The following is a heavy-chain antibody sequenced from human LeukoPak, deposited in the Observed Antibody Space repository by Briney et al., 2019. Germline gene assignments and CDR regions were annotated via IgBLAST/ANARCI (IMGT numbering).Heavy chain of an antibody. D-gene: IGHD4-23*01. CDR1: GFTFSIYW. CDR2: IKQDGNEK. Sequence: GSLRLSCAASGFTFSIYWMSWVRQAPGKGLEWVANIKQDGNEKYYVDSVKGRFTISRDNAKNSLYLQMNSLRAEDMAVYYCAKDLDLYGGYPLAFDHWGQGTLVTVSS. V-gene: IGHV3-7*01. J-gene: IGHJ4*02. CDR3: AKDLDLYGGYPLAFDH.